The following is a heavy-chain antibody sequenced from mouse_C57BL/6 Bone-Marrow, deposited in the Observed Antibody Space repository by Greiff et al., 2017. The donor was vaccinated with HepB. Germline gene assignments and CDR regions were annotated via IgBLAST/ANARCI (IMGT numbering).Heavy chain of an antibody. CDR2: ILPGSGST. CDR3: ARSGDDYDEDWYFDV. Sequence: VQRVESGAELMKPGASVKLSCKATGYTFTGYWIEWVKQRPGHGLEWIGEILPGSGSTNYHEKFKGKATFTADTSSNTAYMQLSSLTTEDSAIYYCARSGDDYDEDWYFDVWGTGTTVTVSS. CDR1: GYTFTGYW. D-gene: IGHD2-4*01. J-gene: IGHJ1*03. V-gene: IGHV1-9*01.